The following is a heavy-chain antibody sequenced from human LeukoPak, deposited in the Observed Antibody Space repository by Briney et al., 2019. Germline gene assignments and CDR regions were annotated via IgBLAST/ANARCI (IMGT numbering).Heavy chain of an antibody. CDR1: GGTFSSYA. CDR2: IIPIFGTA. D-gene: IGHD6-13*01. J-gene: IGHJ4*02. V-gene: IGHV1-69*05. Sequence: SVKVSCKASGGTFSSYAISWVRQAPGQGLEWMGGIIPIFGTANYAQKFQGRVTITTDESTSTAYMELSSLRSGDTAVYYCARRASSSWYLGQTYYFDYWGQGTLVTVSS. CDR3: ARRASSSWYLGQTYYFDY.